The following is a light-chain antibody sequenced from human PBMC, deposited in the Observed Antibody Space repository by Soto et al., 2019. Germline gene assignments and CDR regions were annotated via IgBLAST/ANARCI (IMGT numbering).Light chain of an antibody. V-gene: IGKV3-20*01. CDR3: QQYGSSPLT. Sequence: EIVLTQSPGTLSLSPGERATLSCRASQSVRSSYLAWYQQKPGQAPRLLIYGTSSRATGIPDRVIGSGSGTDFTLTITRLEPEEFAVYYCQQYGSSPLTFGGGTKVEIK. J-gene: IGKJ4*01. CDR1: QSVRSSY. CDR2: GTS.